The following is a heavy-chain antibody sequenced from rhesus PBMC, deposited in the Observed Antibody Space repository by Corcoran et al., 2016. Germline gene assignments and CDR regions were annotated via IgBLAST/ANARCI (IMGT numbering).Heavy chain of an antibody. CDR3: ARDMDV. J-gene: IGHJ5-2*02. Sequence: EVQLVESGGGLAQPGGSLRLSWAAPGFNFSDYYWDWVRQAPGKGLEWGSRISNGGGSTWYADSVKGRFTISRENAKNTLYFQMNSLRAEDTAVYYCARDMDVWGRGVLVTVSS. CDR1: GFNFSDYY. CDR2: ISNGGGST. V-gene: IGHV3-178*01.